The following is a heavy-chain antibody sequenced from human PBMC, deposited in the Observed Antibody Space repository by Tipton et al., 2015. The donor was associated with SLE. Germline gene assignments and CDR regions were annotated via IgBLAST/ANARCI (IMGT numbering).Heavy chain of an antibody. CDR2: IYYSGST. CDR3: ASGGYDFPNWFDP. J-gene: IGHJ5*02. Sequence: TLSLTCTVSGGSISSGGYYWSWIRQHPGKGLEWIGYIYYSGSTYYNPSLKSRVTISVDTSKNQFSLQLRSVTAADTAVYFCASGGYDFPNWFDPWGQGTLVTVSS. CDR1: GGSISSGGYY. V-gene: IGHV4-31*03. D-gene: IGHD3-3*01.